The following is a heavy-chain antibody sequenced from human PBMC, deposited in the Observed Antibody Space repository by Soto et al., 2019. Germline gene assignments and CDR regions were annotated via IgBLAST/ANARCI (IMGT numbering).Heavy chain of an antibody. D-gene: IGHD2-2*01. CDR1: GGSISRYY. Sequence: PSETLSLTCTVSGGSISRYYWSWIRQPPGKGLEWIGYIYYAGTTTYNPSLQSRVSISLDTSNNEVSLKLTSVTAADTAVYFCARLGAFYQAMDSWGQGTLVTVSS. CDR2: IYYAGTT. CDR3: ARLGAFYQAMDS. J-gene: IGHJ1*01. V-gene: IGHV4-59*08.